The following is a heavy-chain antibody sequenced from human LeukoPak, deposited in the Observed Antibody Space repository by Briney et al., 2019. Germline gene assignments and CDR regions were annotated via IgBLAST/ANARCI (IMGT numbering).Heavy chain of an antibody. CDR3: ARGNILTGDTYYYGMDV. D-gene: IGHD7-27*01. CDR2: INHSGST. CDR1: GGSFSGHY. J-gene: IGHJ6*02. V-gene: IGHV4-34*01. Sequence: SETLSLTCAVYGGSFSGHYWSWIRQPPGKGLEWIGEINHSGSTNYNPSLKSRVTTSVDTSKNQFSLKLGSVTAADTAVYYCARGNILTGDTYYYGMDVWGQGTTVTVSS.